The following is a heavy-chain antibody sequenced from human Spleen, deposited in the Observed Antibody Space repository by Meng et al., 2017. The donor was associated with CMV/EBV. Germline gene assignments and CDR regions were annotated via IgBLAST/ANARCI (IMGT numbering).Heavy chain of an antibody. V-gene: IGHV1-2*02. CDR2: INPNSDGT. CDR1: GYTFTGYY. J-gene: IGHJ3*02. D-gene: IGHD6-19*01. CDR3: ARGPPVAAVAFDI. Sequence: ASVKVSCKASGYTFTGYYMHWVRQAPGQGLEWMGWINPNSDGTNYAQKFQGRVTMTRDTSTSTAYMELSRLRPDDTAVYYCARGPPVAAVAFDIWGQGTMVTVSS.